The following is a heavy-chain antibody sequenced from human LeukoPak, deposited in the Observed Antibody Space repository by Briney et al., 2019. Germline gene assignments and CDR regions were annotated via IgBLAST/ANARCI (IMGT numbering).Heavy chain of an antibody. CDR1: GFTFSSYG. CDR2: IRYDGNNK. Sequence: PGGSLRLSCAASGFTFSSYGMHWVRQPPGKGLEWVAFIRYDGNNKYYADSVKGRFTISRDNSKNTLYLQMNSLRAEDTALYYCARDDWGEGYYWGQGTLVTVSS. D-gene: IGHD7-27*01. CDR3: ARDDWGEGYY. V-gene: IGHV3-30*02. J-gene: IGHJ4*02.